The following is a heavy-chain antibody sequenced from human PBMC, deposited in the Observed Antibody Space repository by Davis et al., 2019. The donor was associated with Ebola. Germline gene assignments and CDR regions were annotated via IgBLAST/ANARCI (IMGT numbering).Heavy chain of an antibody. Sequence: SETLSLTCTVSGGSISSYYWSWIRQPPGKGLEWIGEINHSGSTNYNPSLKSRVTISVDTSKNQFSLKLTSVTAADTAVYYCARGTYYYTSGSYYGRLDNWGQGTLVTVSS. CDR2: INHSGST. CDR3: ARGTYYYTSGSYYGRLDN. J-gene: IGHJ4*02. V-gene: IGHV4-34*01. D-gene: IGHD3-10*01. CDR1: GGSISSYY.